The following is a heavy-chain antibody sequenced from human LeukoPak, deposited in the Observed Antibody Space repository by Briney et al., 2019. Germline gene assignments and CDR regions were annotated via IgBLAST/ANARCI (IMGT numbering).Heavy chain of an antibody. V-gene: IGHV3-48*03. CDR3: ARSDGYNSLDY. CDR1: GFTFSSYA. J-gene: IGHJ4*02. CDR2: ISSSGSTI. Sequence: GGSLRLSCAASGFTFSSYAMSWVRQAPGKGLEWVSYISSSGSTIYYADSVKGRFTISRDNAKNSLYLQMNSLRAEDTAVYYCARSDGYNSLDYWGQGTLVTVSS. D-gene: IGHD5-24*01.